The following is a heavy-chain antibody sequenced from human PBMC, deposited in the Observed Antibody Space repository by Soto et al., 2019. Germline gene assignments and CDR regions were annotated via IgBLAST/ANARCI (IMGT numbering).Heavy chain of an antibody. V-gene: IGHV4-31*03. CDR1: GGSISSGGYY. CDR2: IYYSGST. CDR3: ASVDGVEAAAGYGMDV. D-gene: IGHD6-13*01. J-gene: IGHJ6*02. Sequence: QVQLQESGPGLVKPSQTLSLTCTVSGGSISSGGYYWSWIRQHPGKGLEWIGYIYYSGSTYYNPSLKSRVTISVDTSKNQFSLKLSSVTAADTAVYYCASVDGVEAAAGYGMDVWGQGTTVTVSS.